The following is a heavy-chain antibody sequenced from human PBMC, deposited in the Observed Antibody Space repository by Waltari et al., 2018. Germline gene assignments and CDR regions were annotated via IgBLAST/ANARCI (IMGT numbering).Heavy chain of an antibody. CDR2: IYPGDYDT. Sequence: EVQLVQSGAEVKKPGESLKISCKGSGYSFTSYWIGGVRQMPGKGLEWMGIIYPGDYDTRDSQSFQGKVTIAADKSISTAYLQWSSMKASDTAMYYCARLGDVDIVATILDYWGQGTLVTVSS. CDR1: GYSFTSYW. D-gene: IGHD5-12*01. CDR3: ARLGDVDIVATILDY. V-gene: IGHV5-51*03. J-gene: IGHJ4*02.